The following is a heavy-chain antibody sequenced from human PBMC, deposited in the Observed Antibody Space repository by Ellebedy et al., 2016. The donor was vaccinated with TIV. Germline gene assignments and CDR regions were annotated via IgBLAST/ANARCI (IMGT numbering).Heavy chain of an antibody. Sequence: GESLKISCAASGFTFSSYVMHWVRPAPGKGLEWVANIKQDGSEKYYVDSVKGRFTISRDNAKNSLYLQMNSLRAEDTAVYYCAKQGYSYSDYWGQGTLVTVSS. V-gene: IGHV3-7*01. D-gene: IGHD5-18*01. CDR2: IKQDGSEK. J-gene: IGHJ4*02. CDR3: AKQGYSYSDY. CDR1: GFTFSSYV.